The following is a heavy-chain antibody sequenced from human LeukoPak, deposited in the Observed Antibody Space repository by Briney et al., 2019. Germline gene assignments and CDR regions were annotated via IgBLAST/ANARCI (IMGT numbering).Heavy chain of an antibody. CDR1: GFTFSSYS. V-gene: IGHV3-21*01. J-gene: IGHJ4*02. D-gene: IGHD2-15*01. Sequence: TGGSLRLSCAASGFTFSSYSMNWVRQAPGKGLEWVSSISSSSYIYYADSVKGRFTISRDNAKNSLYLQMNSLRAEDTAVYYCAKRGCSGGSCYLFDYWGQGTLVTVSS. CDR2: ISSSSYI. CDR3: AKRGCSGGSCYLFDY.